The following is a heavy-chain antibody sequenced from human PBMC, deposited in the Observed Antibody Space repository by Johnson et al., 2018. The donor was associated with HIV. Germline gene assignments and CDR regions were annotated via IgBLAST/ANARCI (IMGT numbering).Heavy chain of an antibody. CDR3: ARDMWGAARGAFDI. CDR1: GFTFSTYW. CDR2: INNDGSST. D-gene: IGHD6-6*01. Sequence: VQLVESGGGLVQPGGSLRLSCAASGFTFSTYWMHWVRQVPGKGLMWVSRINNDGSSTNYADSVKGRFTISRDNSKNTLYLQMNSLSAEDTAVYYCARDMWGAARGAFDIWGQGTMVTVSS. J-gene: IGHJ3*02. V-gene: IGHV3-74*01.